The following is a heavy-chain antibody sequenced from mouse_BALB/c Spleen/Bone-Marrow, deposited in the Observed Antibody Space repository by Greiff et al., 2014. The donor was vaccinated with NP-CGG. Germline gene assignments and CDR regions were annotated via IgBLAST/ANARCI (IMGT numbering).Heavy chain of an antibody. CDR1: GFTFSNYD. Sequence: EVQRVESGGDLVKPGGSLKLSCATSGFTFSNYDVSWVRQTPDKRLEGVAIISSGVSYTYYPDSVKGRFTISRDNAKNTLYLQMSSLKSEDTAMYFCARHNYGYFAMDYWGQGTSVTVSS. V-gene: IGHV5-6*01. CDR2: ISSGVSYT. D-gene: IGHD1-1*01. J-gene: IGHJ4*01. CDR3: ARHNYGYFAMDY.